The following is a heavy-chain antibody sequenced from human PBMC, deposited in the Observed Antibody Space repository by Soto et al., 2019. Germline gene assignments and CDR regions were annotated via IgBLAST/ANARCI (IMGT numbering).Heavy chain of an antibody. CDR3: ARVQVDYYDSSGYYRPNWFDP. CDR1: GGYISSYY. J-gene: IGHJ5*02. CDR2: IYYSGSP. V-gene: IGHV4-59*01. D-gene: IGHD3-22*01. Sequence: SETLSLTCTVSGGYISSYYWSWIRQPPGKGLEWIGYIYYSGSPNYNPSLKSRVTISVDTSKKQFSLKLSSVTAADTAVYYCARVQVDYYDSSGYYRPNWFDPWGQGTLVTVSS.